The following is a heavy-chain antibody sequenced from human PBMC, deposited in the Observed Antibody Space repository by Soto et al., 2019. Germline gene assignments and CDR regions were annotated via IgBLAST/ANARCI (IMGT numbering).Heavy chain of an antibody. V-gene: IGHV3-23*01. CDR1: GFTFSSYA. D-gene: IGHD3-22*01. CDR3: AKDSSVSSGYYYGYDY. Sequence: GGSLRLSCAASGFTFSSYAMSWVRQAPGKGLEWVSAISGSGGSTYYADSVKGRFTISRDNSKNTLYLQMNSLRAEDTAVYYCAKDSSVSSGYYYGYDYWGQGTLVTVYS. CDR2: ISGSGGST. J-gene: IGHJ4*02.